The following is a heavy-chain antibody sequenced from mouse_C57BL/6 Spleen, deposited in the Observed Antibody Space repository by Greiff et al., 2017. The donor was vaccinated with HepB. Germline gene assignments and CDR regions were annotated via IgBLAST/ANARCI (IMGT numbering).Heavy chain of an antibody. CDR3: ARGYYGSSSFDY. J-gene: IGHJ2*01. D-gene: IGHD1-1*01. CDR1: GFTFSSYA. CDR2: ISDGGSYT. Sequence: LVESGGGLVKPGGSLKLSCAASGFTFSSYAMSWVRQTPEKRLEWVATISDGGSYTYYPDNVKGRFTISRDNAKNNLYLQMSHLKSEDTAMYYCARGYYGSSSFDYWGQGTTLTVSS. V-gene: IGHV5-4*01.